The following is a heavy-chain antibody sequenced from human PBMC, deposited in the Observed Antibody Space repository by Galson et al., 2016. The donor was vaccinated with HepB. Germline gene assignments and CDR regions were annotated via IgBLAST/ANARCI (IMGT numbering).Heavy chain of an antibody. V-gene: IGHV3-15*07. D-gene: IGHD2-2*01. CDR2: IKSKTDGGTT. Sequence: SLRLSCAASGFSFNNAWMNWVRQAPGKGLEWVGRIKSKTDGGTTDFAAPVKGRFSISRDDSKNTMYLQMNSLKTEDTAMYYCTTTLDAYQLRDYYYSYGMDVWGQGTTVTVSS. CDR1: GFSFNNAW. CDR3: TTTLDAYQLRDYYYSYGMDV. J-gene: IGHJ6*02.